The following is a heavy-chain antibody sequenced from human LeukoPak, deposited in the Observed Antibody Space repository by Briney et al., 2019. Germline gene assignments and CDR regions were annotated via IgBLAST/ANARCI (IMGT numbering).Heavy chain of an antibody. CDR3: AILRERYDSSGYYPPLSY. D-gene: IGHD3-22*01. J-gene: IGHJ4*02. V-gene: IGHV1-69*05. CDR1: GGTFSSYA. CDR2: IIPIFGTA. Sequence: ASVKVSCKASGGTFSSYAISWVRQAPGQGLEWMGGIIPIFGTANYAQKFQGRVTITTDESTSTAYMELSSLRSEDTAVYYCAILRERYDSSGYYPPLSYWGQGTLVTVSS.